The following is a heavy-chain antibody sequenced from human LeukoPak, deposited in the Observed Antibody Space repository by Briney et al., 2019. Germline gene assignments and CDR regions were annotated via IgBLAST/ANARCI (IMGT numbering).Heavy chain of an antibody. Sequence: PGGSLRLSCAASGFTFSSYAMSWVRQAPEKGLEWVSTISGSGGGTYYADSVKGRFTISRDDSKNTLYLQMNSLRAEDTAVYYCARERGRTTVTWFYFDYWGQGTLVTVSS. CDR1: GFTFSSYA. V-gene: IGHV3-23*01. J-gene: IGHJ4*02. D-gene: IGHD4-17*01. CDR2: ISGSGGGT. CDR3: ARERGRTTVTWFYFDY.